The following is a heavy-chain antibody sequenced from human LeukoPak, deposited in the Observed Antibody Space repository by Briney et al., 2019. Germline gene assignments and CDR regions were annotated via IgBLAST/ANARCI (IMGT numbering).Heavy chain of an antibody. V-gene: IGHV4-59*01. D-gene: IGHD6-25*01. Sequence: SETLSLTCTVSGGSISTYYWSWIRQPPGRGLEWIGYIYYSGSTNYNPSLKSRVTISVDTSKNQFSLKLSSVTAADTAVYYCARLRREGYYSMDVRGQGTTVTVSS. CDR1: GGSISTYY. CDR3: ARLRREGYYSMDV. CDR2: IYYSGST. J-gene: IGHJ6*02.